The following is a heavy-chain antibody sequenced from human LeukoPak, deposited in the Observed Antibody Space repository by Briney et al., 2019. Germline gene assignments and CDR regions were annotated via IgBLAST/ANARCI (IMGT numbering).Heavy chain of an antibody. D-gene: IGHD5-18*01. CDR2: ISYDGSNK. J-gene: IGHJ4*02. CDR3: ARVRGYSYGGFDY. Sequence: GRSLRLSCAASGFTFSSYAMHWVRQAPGKGLEWVAVISYDGSNKYYADSVKGRFTISRDNSKNTLYLQMNSLRAEDTAVYYCARVRGYSYGGFDYWGQGTLVTVSS. CDR1: GFTFSSYA. V-gene: IGHV3-30*04.